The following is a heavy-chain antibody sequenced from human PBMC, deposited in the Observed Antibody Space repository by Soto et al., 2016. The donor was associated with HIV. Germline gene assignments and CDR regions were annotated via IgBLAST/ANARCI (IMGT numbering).Heavy chain of an antibody. V-gene: IGHV4-59*01. D-gene: IGHD3-9*01. J-gene: IGHJ6*03. CDR1: GSPMSTYY. Sequence: QVQLQESGPGLVKPSETLSLNCTVSGSPMSTYYWSWIRQTPGKGLEWIGNIYYSGSTNYNPSLKSRVTILVTCPRVKFFLKMKSVSAAGTAVYYCARETGNDDFLTGHQSEYYMDVWGKRAT. CDR3: ARETGNDDFLTGHQSEYYMDV. CDR2: IYYSGST.